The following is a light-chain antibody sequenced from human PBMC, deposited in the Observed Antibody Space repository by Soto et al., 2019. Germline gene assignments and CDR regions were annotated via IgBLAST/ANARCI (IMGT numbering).Light chain of an antibody. V-gene: IGKV1-5*03. CDR1: QSISVW. J-gene: IGKJ1*01. Sequence: DIQMTQSPSTLSASVGDRVTITCRASQSISVWLAWYQQKAGKAPNLLIYKASRLESGVPSRFSGSGSETEFTLTISGLQTGDSETYYCHQVYTYPRTFGQGTKV. CDR2: KAS. CDR3: HQVYTYPRT.